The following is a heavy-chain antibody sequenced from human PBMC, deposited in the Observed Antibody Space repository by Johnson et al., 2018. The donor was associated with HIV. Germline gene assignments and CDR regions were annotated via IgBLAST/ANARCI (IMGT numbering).Heavy chain of an antibody. D-gene: IGHD4-17*01. CDR2: ISYDGSNK. CDR1: GFTFSSYA. CDR3: ARELEFGDLRKNDAFDI. Sequence: QMLLVESGGGVVQPGRSLRLSCAASGFTFSSYAMHWVRHAPGKGLEWVAVISYDGSNKYYADSVKGRFTISRDNSKNTLYLQMNSLRAEDTAVYYCARELEFGDLRKNDAFDIWGQGTMVTVSS. J-gene: IGHJ3*02. V-gene: IGHV3-30-3*01.